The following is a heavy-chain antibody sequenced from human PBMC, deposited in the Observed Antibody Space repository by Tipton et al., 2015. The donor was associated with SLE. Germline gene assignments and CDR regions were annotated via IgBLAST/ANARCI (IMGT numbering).Heavy chain of an antibody. D-gene: IGHD6-19*01. J-gene: IGHJ4*02. V-gene: IGHV4-39*01. CDR3: ARAAQWLGSFDY. Sequence: TLSLTCTVSGGSIRSSSYYWGWIRQPPGKGLEWIGSIYYSGSTYYNPSLKSRVTISVDTSKNQFSLKLSSVTASDTAVYYCARAAQWLGSFDYWGQGTLVTVSS. CDR1: GGSIRSSSYY. CDR2: IYYSGST.